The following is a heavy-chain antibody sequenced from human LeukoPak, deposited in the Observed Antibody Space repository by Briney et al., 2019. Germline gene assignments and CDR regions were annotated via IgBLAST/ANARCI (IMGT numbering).Heavy chain of an antibody. CDR3: ARDPSNYRYFDY. J-gene: IGHJ4*02. D-gene: IGHD4/OR15-4a*01. CDR2: IWYDGSNK. CDR1: GFTFSSYG. V-gene: IGHV3-33*01. Sequence: GSLRLSRAASGFTFSSYGMHWVRQAPGKGLEWVAVIWYDGSNKYYADSVKGRFTISRDNSKNTLYLQMNSLRAEDTAVYYCARDPSNYRYFDYWGQGTLVTVSS.